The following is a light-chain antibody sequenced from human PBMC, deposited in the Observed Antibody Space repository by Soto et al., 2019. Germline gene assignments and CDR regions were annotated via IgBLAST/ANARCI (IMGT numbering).Light chain of an antibody. J-gene: IGLJ2*01. CDR1: SSNIGNND. CDR3: GTWDSILSVVV. Sequence: QSVLTQPPSVSAAPGQKVTVSCSGSSSNIGNNDVSWYQQLPGTAPKLLIYDNNERPSGIPDRFSGSKSGTSATLGITGLQTGDEADYYCGTWDSILSVVVFGGGTKVTVL. V-gene: IGLV1-51*01. CDR2: DNN.